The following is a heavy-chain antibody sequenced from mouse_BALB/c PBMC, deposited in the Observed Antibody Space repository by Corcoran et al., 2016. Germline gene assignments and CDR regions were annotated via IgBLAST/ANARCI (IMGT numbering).Heavy chain of an antibody. CDR1: GYSFTGYY. V-gene: IGHV1S34*01. CDR3: ARGDYRYTYYAMDY. CDR2: ISCYNGAT. J-gene: IGHJ4*01. Sequence: LVKTGASVKISCKASGYSFTGYYMHWVKQSHGKSIEWIGYISCYNGATSYNQKFKGKATFTVDTSSSTAYMQFNSLTSEDSAVYYCARGDYRYTYYAMDYGGQGTSVTVSS. D-gene: IGHD2-14*01.